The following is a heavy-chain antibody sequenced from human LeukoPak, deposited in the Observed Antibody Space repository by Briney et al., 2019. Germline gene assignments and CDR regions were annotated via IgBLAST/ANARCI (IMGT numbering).Heavy chain of an antibody. J-gene: IGHJ4*02. CDR1: GYTFTSYA. Sequence: GASVKVSCKASGYTFTSYAMHWVRQAPGQRLEWTGWINAGNGNTKYSQKFQGRVTITRDTSASTAYMELSSLRSEDTAVYYCARDPGYCSSTSCHPDYVFDYWGQGTLVTVSS. D-gene: IGHD2-2*01. V-gene: IGHV1-3*01. CDR3: ARDPGYCSSTSCHPDYVFDY. CDR2: INAGNGNT.